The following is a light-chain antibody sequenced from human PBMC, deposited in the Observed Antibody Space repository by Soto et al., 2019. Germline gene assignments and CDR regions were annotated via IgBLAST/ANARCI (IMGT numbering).Light chain of an antibody. CDR3: QQYNNWPPIT. CDR2: SSS. V-gene: IGKV3-15*01. J-gene: IGKJ5*01. Sequence: EIVMTQSPATLSVSPGDIATLSCRASQSVTSNLAWYQHKPGQAPRLLIYSSSTRAAGIPARFGGSGSGTEVTFSISSLQSEDFAVYYCQQYNNWPPITFGQGTRLEI. CDR1: QSVTSN.